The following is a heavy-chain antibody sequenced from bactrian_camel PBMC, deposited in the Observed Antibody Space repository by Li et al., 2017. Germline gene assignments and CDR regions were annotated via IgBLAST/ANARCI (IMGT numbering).Heavy chain of an antibody. V-gene: IGHV3-3*01. D-gene: IGHD6*01. Sequence: SLRLSCVASTASGPSASCMAWFRQIPGEEREAVATITNDGAEKYYADSVKGRFTISRDNAKRTVYLQMNSLKPEDTGVYYCTADPYAVVAGSRTCAGYSSRGTQVTVS. J-gene: IGHJ6*01. CDR1: TASGPSASC. CDR3: TADPYAVVAGSRTCAGY. CDR2: ITNDGAEK.